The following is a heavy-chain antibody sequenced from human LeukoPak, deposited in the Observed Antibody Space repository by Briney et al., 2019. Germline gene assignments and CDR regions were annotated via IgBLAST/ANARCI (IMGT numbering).Heavy chain of an antibody. CDR2: INHSGST. V-gene: IGHV4-34*01. Sequence: KSSETLSLTCAVYGGSFSGYYWSWIRQPPGKGLEWIGEINHSGSTNYNPSLKSRVTISVDTSKNQFSLKLSSVTAADTAVYYCAREYGSGSYYYYYYYGMDVWGQGTTVTVSS. CDR3: AREYGSGSYYYYYYYGMDV. D-gene: IGHD3-10*01. J-gene: IGHJ6*02. CDR1: GGSFSGYY.